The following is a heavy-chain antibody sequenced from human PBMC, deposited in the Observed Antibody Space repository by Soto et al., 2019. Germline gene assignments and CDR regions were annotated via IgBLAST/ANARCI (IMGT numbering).Heavy chain of an antibody. CDR3: ARRSDRYYYDSSGYSLGHYYGMDV. J-gene: IGHJ6*02. CDR2: IIPIFGTA. V-gene: IGHV1-69*01. D-gene: IGHD3-22*01. Sequence: QVQLVQSGAEVKKPGSSVKVSCKASGGTFSSYAISWVRQAPGQGLEWMGGIIPIFGTANYAQKFQGRVTITADESTSTAYMELSSLRSEDTAVYYCARRSDRYYYDSSGYSLGHYYGMDVWGQGTTVTVSS. CDR1: GGTFSSYA.